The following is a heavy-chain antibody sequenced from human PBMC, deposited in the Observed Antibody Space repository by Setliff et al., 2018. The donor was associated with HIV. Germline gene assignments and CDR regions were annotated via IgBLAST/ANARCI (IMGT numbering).Heavy chain of an antibody. V-gene: IGHV1-69*05. CDR3: AGGLITIFGEGDYYYSMDV. D-gene: IGHD3-3*01. Sequence: SVKVSCKASGGTFSSYAISWVRQAPGQGLEWMGGIIPIFGTANYAQKFQGRVTITTDESTSTAYMELRSLRSEDTAVYYCAGGLITIFGEGDYYYSMDVWGKGTTVIVS. J-gene: IGHJ6*03. CDR2: IIPIFGTA. CDR1: GGTFSSYA.